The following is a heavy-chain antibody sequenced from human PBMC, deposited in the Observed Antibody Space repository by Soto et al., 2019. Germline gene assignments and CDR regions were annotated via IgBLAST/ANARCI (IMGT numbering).Heavy chain of an antibody. CDR2: ISYDGSNK. CDR1: GFTFSSYG. Sequence: GGSLRLSCAASGFTFSSYGMHWVRQAPGKGLEWVAVISYDGSNKYYADSVKGRFTISRYNSKNTLYLQMNSLRAEDTAVYFCAKDPYYYGSGSLYYFDYWGQGTLVTVSS. V-gene: IGHV3-30*18. D-gene: IGHD3-10*01. J-gene: IGHJ4*02. CDR3: AKDPYYYGSGSLYYFDY.